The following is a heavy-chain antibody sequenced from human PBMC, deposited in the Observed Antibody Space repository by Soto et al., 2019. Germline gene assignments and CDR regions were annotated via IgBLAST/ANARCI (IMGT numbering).Heavy chain of an antibody. CDR2: INAGNGNT. D-gene: IGHD1-26*01. CDR1: GYTFTSYA. Sequence: ASVKVSCKASGYTFTSYAMHWVRQAPGQMLEWMGWINAGNGNTKYSQKFQGRVTITRDTSASTAYMELSSLRSEDTAVYHCARNDNTGSYCYVYWGQGSLVTVSS. J-gene: IGHJ4*02. CDR3: ARNDNTGSYCYVY. V-gene: IGHV1-3*01.